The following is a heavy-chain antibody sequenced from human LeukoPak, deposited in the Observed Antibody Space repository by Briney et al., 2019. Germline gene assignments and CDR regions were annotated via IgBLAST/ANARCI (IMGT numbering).Heavy chain of an antibody. Sequence: APVRVSCTASGYTFTSLDINWGRQATGQGLEWRGWRNPNSGNTGYAQKLQGRVTMTRATSVDTAYMELYRLISEDTAVYYCARGWEVDRDGAFDVWGGGTMVTVSP. D-gene: IGHD1-26*01. J-gene: IGHJ3*01. CDR3: ARGWEVDRDGAFDV. CDR2: RNPNSGNT. V-gene: IGHV1-8*01. CDR1: GYTFTSLD.